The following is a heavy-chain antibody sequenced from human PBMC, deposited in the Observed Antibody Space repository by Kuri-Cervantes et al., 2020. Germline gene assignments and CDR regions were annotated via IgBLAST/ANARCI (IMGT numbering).Heavy chain of an antibody. CDR2: IYYSGST. CDR3: ARDSGIVAANDAFDI. CDR1: GGSFSGYY. Sequence: SETLSLTCAVYGGSFSGYYWGWIRQSPGKGLEWIGSIYYSGSTYPKSSLKSRVTISLDTSKNQFSLKLSSVTAADTAVYYCARDSGIVAANDAFDIWGQGTMVTVSS. D-gene: IGHD6-13*01. V-gene: IGHV4-34*01. J-gene: IGHJ3*02.